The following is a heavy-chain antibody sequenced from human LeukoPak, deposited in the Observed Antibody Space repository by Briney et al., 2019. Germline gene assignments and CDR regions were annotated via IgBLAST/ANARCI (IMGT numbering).Heavy chain of an antibody. V-gene: IGHV3-30-3*01. CDR2: ISYDGSNK. CDR1: GFTFSSYA. Sequence: GGSLRLSCAASGFTFSSYAMHWVRQAPGKGLEWVAVISYDGSNKYYADSVKGRFTISRDNSKNTLYLQMNSLRAEDTAVYHCARDDYDFWSGYYPRLLLPYFAYWGQGTLVTVSS. J-gene: IGHJ4*02. D-gene: IGHD3-3*01. CDR3: ARDDYDFWSGYYPRLLLPYFAY.